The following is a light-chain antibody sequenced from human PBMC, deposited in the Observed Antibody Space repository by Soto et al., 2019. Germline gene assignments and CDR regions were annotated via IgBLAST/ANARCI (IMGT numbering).Light chain of an antibody. CDR2: KAS. J-gene: IGKJ2*01. CDR3: KQYNIRYT. CDR1: QSISSW. Sequence: DIQMTQSPSTLSASVGDRVTITCRASQSISSWLAWSQQKAGKAPKLLIYKASSLESGVPLRYSGSGSGTEFPLAIYSLQRDDLASYYCKQYNIRYTFGQGTKLEIK. V-gene: IGKV1-5*03.